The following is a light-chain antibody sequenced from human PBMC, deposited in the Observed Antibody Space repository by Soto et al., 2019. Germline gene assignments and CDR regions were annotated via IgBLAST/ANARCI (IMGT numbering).Light chain of an antibody. Sequence: SVLTQPASVSGSPGQSITISCTGTNSDIGAFDYVSWYQHHPGKAPRLLIYDVNNWPSGVSDRFSGSKSGNTASLTISGLQAEDEAVYYCSSYTTTTPVVFGGVTKVTVL. V-gene: IGLV2-14*03. J-gene: IGLJ2*01. CDR1: NSDIGAFDY. CDR2: DVN. CDR3: SSYTTTTPVV.